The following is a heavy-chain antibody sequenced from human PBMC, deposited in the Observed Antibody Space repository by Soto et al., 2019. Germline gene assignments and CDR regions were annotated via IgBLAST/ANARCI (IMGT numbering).Heavy chain of an antibody. CDR1: GFSLSTVGMH. D-gene: IGHD4-4*01. V-gene: IGHV2-70*04. CDR3: ARMTTTHSFAF. Sequence: SGPTLVNPTQTLTLTCTFSGFSLSTVGMHVSWIRQPPGKSLEWLARIDWDYDKWYSPSLKTRLTISKDTSKNRVVLTMTNMDPVDTATYYCARMTTTHSFAFWGQGTLVTVSS. J-gene: IGHJ4*02. CDR2: IDWDYDK.